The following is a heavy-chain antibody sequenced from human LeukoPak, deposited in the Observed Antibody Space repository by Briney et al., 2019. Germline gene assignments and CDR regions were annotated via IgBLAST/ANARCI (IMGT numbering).Heavy chain of an antibody. CDR3: ARDRGFGELWEVILDY. CDR1: GFTFSSYA. Sequence: GGSLRLSCAASGFTFSSYAMHWVRQAPGKGLEYVSAISSNGGSTYYANSVKGRFTISRDNSKNTLYLQMGSLRAEDMAVYYCARDRGFGELWEVILDYWGQGTLVTVSS. J-gene: IGHJ4*02. D-gene: IGHD3-10*01. CDR2: ISSNGGST. V-gene: IGHV3-64*01.